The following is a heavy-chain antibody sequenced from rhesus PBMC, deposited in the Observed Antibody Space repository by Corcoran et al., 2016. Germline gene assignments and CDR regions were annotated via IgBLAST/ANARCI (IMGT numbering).Heavy chain of an antibody. CDR3: AREGTGTAGTFDY. J-gene: IGHJ4*01. Sequence: QVQLQESGPGLVKPSETLSLTCAVSGYSISSGYGWSWIRQPPGKGLEWIGYICGSSGSTNYNPSLKSQVTISKDTSNNQVSLKLSSVNAADTAVYYCAREGTGTAGTFDYWGQGVLVTVSS. CDR1: GYSISSGYG. V-gene: IGHV4-127*01. CDR2: ICGSSGST. D-gene: IGHD5-24*01.